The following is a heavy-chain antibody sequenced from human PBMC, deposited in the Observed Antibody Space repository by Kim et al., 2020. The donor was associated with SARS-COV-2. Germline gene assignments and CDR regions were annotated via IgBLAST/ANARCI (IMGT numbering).Heavy chain of an antibody. CDR2: ISYSGDT. J-gene: IGHJ4*02. D-gene: IGHD2-2*01. CDR3: VSRLESNYAPGY. CDR1: GASMNSGGYY. Sequence: SETLSLTCTVSGASMNSGGYYWGWVRQHPGKGLEWIGYISYSGDTYYNPFLKSRSSMSADTAASQFSLRLRSVTAADTAVYYCVSRLESNYAPGYWGQGT. V-gene: IGHV4-31*03.